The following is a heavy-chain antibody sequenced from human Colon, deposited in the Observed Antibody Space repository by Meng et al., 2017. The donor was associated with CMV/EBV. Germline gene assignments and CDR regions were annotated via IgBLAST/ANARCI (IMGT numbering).Heavy chain of an antibody. D-gene: IGHD3-10*01. Sequence: LQLEESGPGLVKPSETLSLTCSVSGGSFPTNSYFWAWIRQPPGKGLEYIGSIYNSGSTYYNASLKSRVTMSVDTSKNQFSLKLSSVTAADTAKYYCARGVLNFFDYWGQGTLVTVSS. J-gene: IGHJ4*02. CDR3: ARGVLNFFDY. V-gene: IGHV4-39*07. CDR2: IYNSGST. CDR1: GGSFPTNSYF.